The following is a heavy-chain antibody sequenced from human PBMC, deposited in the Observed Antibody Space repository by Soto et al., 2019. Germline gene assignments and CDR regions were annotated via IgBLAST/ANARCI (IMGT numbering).Heavy chain of an antibody. CDR2: ISAYNGNT. D-gene: IGHD3-22*01. V-gene: IGHV1-18*01. CDR1: GYTFTSYG. Sequence: ASVKVSCKASGYTFTSYGISWVRQPPGQGLEWMGWISAYNGNTNYAQKLQGRVTMTTDTSTSTAYMELRSLRSDDTAVYYCARVFSYYYDSSGYSDYWGQGTLVTVSS. CDR3: ARVFSYYYDSSGYSDY. J-gene: IGHJ4*02.